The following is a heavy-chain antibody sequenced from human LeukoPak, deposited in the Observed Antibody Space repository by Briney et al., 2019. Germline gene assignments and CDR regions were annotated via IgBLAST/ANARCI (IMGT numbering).Heavy chain of an antibody. CDR1: GGNFSSYA. V-gene: IGHV1-69*06. J-gene: IGHJ4*02. CDR2: IIPIFGTA. D-gene: IGHD3-10*01. Sequence: ASVKVSCKASGGNFSSYAISWVRQAPGQGLEWMGGIIPIFGTANYAQKFQGRVTITADKSTSTAYMELSSLRSEDTAVYYCARVGSGSYYFDYWGQGTLVTVSS. CDR3: ARVGSGSYYFDY.